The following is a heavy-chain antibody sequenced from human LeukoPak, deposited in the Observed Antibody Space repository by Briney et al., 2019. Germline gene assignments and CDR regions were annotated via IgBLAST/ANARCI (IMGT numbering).Heavy chain of an antibody. Sequence: GGSLRLSCAASGFTFSSYAMHWVRQAPGKGLEWVAVISYDGSNKYYADSVKGRFTISRDNSKNTLYLQMNSLRAEDTAIYYCAKKYGVTVYGSGLNYFDYWGQGTLVTVSS. D-gene: IGHD6-19*01. CDR1: GFTFSSYA. V-gene: IGHV3-30-3*01. J-gene: IGHJ4*02. CDR3: AKKYGVTVYGSGLNYFDY. CDR2: ISYDGSNK.